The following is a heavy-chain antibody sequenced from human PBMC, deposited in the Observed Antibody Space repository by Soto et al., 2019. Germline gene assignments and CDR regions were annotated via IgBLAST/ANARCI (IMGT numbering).Heavy chain of an antibody. Sequence: GGSLRLSCAASGFTFSSYAMSWVRQAPGKGLEWVSAISGSGGSTYYADSVKGRFTISRDNSKNTLYLQKNSLRAEDTAVYYCATDSLGAVVTLFDYWGQVTLVPVSS. D-gene: IGHD3-22*01. V-gene: IGHV3-23*01. CDR2: ISGSGGST. CDR3: ATDSLGAVVTLFDY. J-gene: IGHJ4*02. CDR1: GFTFSSYA.